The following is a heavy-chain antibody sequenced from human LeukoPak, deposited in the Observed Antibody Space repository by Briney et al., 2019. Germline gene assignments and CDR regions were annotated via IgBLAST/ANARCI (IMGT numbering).Heavy chain of an antibody. V-gene: IGHV1-8*01. Sequence: ASVKVSCKASGYTFTSYDINWVRQATGQGLEWMGWMNPNSGNTGYAQKFQGRVTMTRNTSISTAYMELSSLRSEDTAVYYCARATDQQLAEEPWFDPWGQGTLVTVSS. J-gene: IGHJ5*02. CDR1: GYTFTSYD. CDR3: ARATDQQLAEEPWFDP. CDR2: MNPNSGNT. D-gene: IGHD6-13*01.